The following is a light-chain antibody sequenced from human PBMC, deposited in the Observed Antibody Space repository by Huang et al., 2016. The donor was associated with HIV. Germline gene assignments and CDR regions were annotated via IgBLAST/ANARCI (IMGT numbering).Light chain of an antibody. V-gene: IGKV1-33*01. Sequence: DIQMTQSPSSLSASVRDRVTITCQASQDIRNYLNWYQQKPGKGPKLLIYDASNLETGVPSRFSGSGSGTHLTFTISSLQPEDTATYYCQQYYSLPLTFGGGTKVEIK. CDR3: QQYYSLPLT. J-gene: IGKJ4*01. CDR2: DAS. CDR1: QDIRNY.